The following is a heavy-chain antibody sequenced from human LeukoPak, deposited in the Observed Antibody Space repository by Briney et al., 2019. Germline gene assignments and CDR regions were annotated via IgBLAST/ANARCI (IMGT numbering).Heavy chain of an antibody. CDR1: GGSISSKNW. Sequence: PSGTLSLTCAVSGGSISSKNWWRWVRQPPGKGLEWIGEIYHGGSTNYNPSLKSRVTISVDKSKNQFSLKLSSVTAADTAVYYCARIRGYGSDYYYYYMDVWDKGTTVTVSS. CDR2: IYHGGST. J-gene: IGHJ6*03. D-gene: IGHD6-19*01. CDR3: ARIRGYGSDYYYYYMDV. V-gene: IGHV4-4*02.